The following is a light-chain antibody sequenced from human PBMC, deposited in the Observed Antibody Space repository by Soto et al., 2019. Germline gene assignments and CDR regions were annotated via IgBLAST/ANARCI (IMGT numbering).Light chain of an antibody. J-gene: IGKJ1*01. CDR3: QQNYNVVT. Sequence: DIPLTQSPPSLSASVGDRVTITCRASQSIRTYLNWYQQKPGKAPQLLIYGASSLRSGVPSRFSGGGSGTDFTLTISSLQPEDFATYYCQQNYNVVTFGQGTKVQIK. CDR2: GAS. CDR1: QSIRTY. V-gene: IGKV1-39*01.